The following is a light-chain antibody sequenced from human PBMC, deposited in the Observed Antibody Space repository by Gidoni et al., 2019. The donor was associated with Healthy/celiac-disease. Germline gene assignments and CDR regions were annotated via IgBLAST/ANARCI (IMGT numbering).Light chain of an antibody. CDR3: QQSYSTPVLT. V-gene: IGKV1-39*01. CDR2: AAS. CDR1: QSISSY. J-gene: IGKJ4*01. Sequence: DIQMTQSPSSLSASVGDRVTITCRASQSISSYLNWYQQKPGKAPKLLIYAASSLQSGVPSRFSGSGSGTDFTLTISSLQPEDFATYYCQQSYSTPVLTFXGXTKVEIK.